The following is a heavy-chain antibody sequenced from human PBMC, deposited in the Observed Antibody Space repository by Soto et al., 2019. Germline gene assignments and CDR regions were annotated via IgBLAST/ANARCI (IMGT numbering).Heavy chain of an antibody. CDR2: INPSDDGI. J-gene: IGHJ1*01. CDR1: GYTFGSYY. V-gene: IGHV1-46*03. CDR3: SRVGPTYFQESSGDYDAY. D-gene: IGHD3-22*01. Sequence: ASVKVSCKASGYTFGSYYMHWVRQAPGQGLEWMGLINPSDDGISYAQKFQGRVFMSKDTSTSTVYMELSSLRSDDTAVYYCSRVGPTYFQESSGDYDAYWXQGTLVTVSS.